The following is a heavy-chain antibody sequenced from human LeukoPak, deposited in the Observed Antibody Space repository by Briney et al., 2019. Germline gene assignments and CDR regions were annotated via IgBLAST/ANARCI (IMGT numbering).Heavy chain of an antibody. D-gene: IGHD6-19*01. J-gene: IGHJ6*01. CDR3: ARTVHYSSGWSPNYY. CDR1: GDSIRNYY. Sequence: SAETLTSTCNVSGDSIRNYYWRWIRQPPGKGLEWIGYIYLNGHTNYNPSLKRRVTISEDTSKNQFSLKLSSVTAADTAVYYCARTVHYSSGWSPNYY. CDR2: IYLNGHT. V-gene: IGHV4-59*01.